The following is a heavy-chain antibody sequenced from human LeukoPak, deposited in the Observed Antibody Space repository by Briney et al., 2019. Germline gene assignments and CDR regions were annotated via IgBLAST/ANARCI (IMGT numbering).Heavy chain of an antibody. V-gene: IGHV3-7*03. CDR2: IRHDGSTK. Sequence: GGSLRLSCAASGFTFSSYWMSWVRQAPGQGLEWVANIRHDGSTKYYVDSVKGRFTISRDNAMNSLYLQMDSLRVEDTAIYYCARSVPYGTTWYGRSDCWGLGTQVTVSS. D-gene: IGHD6-13*01. J-gene: IGHJ4*02. CDR3: ARSVPYGTTWYGRSDC. CDR1: GFTFSSYW.